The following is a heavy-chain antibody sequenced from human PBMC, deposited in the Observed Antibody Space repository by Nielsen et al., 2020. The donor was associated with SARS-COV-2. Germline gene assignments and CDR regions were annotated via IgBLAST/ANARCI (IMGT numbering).Heavy chain of an antibody. Sequence: GESLKISCAASGFIFTDYGMHWVRQPPGKGLEWVAYIHYDGVIEYYADSVRGRFTISRDNSKNTLYLQMNSLRAEDTAVYYCARGRGGSYIEYWGQGTLVTVSS. CDR2: IHYDGVIE. D-gene: IGHD2-15*01. CDR3: ARGRGGSYIEY. CDR1: GFIFTDYG. V-gene: IGHV3-30*02. J-gene: IGHJ4*02.